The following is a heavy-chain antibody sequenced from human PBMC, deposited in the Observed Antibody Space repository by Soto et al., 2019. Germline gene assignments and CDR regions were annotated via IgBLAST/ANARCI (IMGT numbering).Heavy chain of an antibody. CDR2: ISGSGGST. J-gene: IGHJ6*02. CDR3: AKELKQWLVPLFYYYYGMDV. D-gene: IGHD6-19*01. V-gene: IGHV3-23*01. CDR1: GFTFSSYA. Sequence: PGGSLRLSCAASGFTFSSYAMSWVRQAPGKGLEWVSAISGSGGSTYYADSVKGRFTISRDNSKNTLYLQMNSLRAEDTAVYYCAKELKQWLVPLFYYYYGMDVWGQGTTVTVSS.